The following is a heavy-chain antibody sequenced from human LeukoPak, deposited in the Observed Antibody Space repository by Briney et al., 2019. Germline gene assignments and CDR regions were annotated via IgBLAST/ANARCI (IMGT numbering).Heavy chain of an antibody. CDR1: GFTFSNYG. D-gene: IGHD6-19*01. V-gene: IGHV3-23*01. CDR3: ARDPGRSGWDY. Sequence: GGSLRLSCAASGFTFSNYGMSWVRQAAGKGLEWVSVISGSGFTTYYADSVKGRFTISRDNAKDSLFLQMNSLRAEDTAVYYCARDPGRSGWDYWGQGALVTVSS. J-gene: IGHJ4*02. CDR2: ISGSGFTT.